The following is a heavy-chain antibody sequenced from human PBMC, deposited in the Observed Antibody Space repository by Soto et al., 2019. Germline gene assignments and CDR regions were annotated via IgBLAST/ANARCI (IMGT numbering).Heavy chain of an antibody. J-gene: IGHJ4*02. CDR1: GGSISSGYYY. D-gene: IGHD2-21*02. CDR2: IYYSGNT. CDR3: ARVAGVAYCGGDCYHFDY. V-gene: IGHV4-30-4*01. Sequence: SETLSLTCSVSGGSISSGYYYWSWIRQPPGKGLEWIGNIYYSGNTYYNPSLKSRLIISIDTSKNQFSLNVSSVTAADTAVYYCARVAGVAYCGGDCYHFDYWGQGTLVTVSS.